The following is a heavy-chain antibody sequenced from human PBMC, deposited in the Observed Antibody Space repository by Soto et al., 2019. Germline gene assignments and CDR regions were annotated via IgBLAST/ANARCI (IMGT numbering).Heavy chain of an antibody. CDR2: IYRDGAT. D-gene: IGHD6-6*01. CDR3: ARLAVSSFITY. V-gene: IGHV4-39*01. Sequence: QLRLQESGPGLVKPSETLSLICTVSVGSIISSPDCWGWVRQPPGKGPDWIASIYRDGATYSNPSLNSRVTVFVDSSKNTFSLKLTSVTAADTAIYYCARLAVSSFITYWGQGTRVTVSS. CDR1: VGSIISSPDC. J-gene: IGHJ4*02.